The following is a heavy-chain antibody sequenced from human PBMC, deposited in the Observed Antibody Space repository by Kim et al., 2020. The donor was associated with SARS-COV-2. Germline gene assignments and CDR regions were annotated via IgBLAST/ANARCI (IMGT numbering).Heavy chain of an antibody. Sequence: GESLKISCKGSGYSVTSYWIGVVRPMPGKGLEWMGIIYPGDYDTSYSPSFQGQVTISDDKSISTAYLQWSSLKASDTAVYYCARRGGAALYHYWGQGTLVTVSS. J-gene: IGHJ4*02. CDR2: IYPGDYDT. V-gene: IGHV5-51*01. CDR1: GYSVTSYW. D-gene: IGHD6-6*01. CDR3: ARRGGAALYHY.